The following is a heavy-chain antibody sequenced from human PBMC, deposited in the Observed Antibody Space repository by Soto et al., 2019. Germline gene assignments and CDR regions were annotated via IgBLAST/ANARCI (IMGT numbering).Heavy chain of an antibody. J-gene: IGHJ4*02. D-gene: IGHD3-3*01. CDR1: GYNFAGYW. CDR2: IYPSDSDT. CDR3: ARGGVSTRTFDY. V-gene: IGHV5-51*01. Sequence: VSLKISCKGSGYNFAGYWIAWVRQMPGKGLELMGIIYPSDSDTRYRPSFQGQVTTSADKSISSAYLQWSSLRASDTAMYYCARGGVSTRTFDYWGQGTPVTVSS.